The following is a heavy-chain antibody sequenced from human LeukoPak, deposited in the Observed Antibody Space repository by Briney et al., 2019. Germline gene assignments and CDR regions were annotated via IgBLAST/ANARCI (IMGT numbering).Heavy chain of an antibody. Sequence: ASVKVSCKASGYTLTSYGISWVRQAPGQGLEWMGWISAYNGNTNYAQKLQGRVTMTTDTSTSTAYIELRSLRSDDTAVYYCARPAYDFWSGYYDVLFYYFDYWGQGTLVTVSS. D-gene: IGHD3-3*01. J-gene: IGHJ4*02. V-gene: IGHV1-18*01. CDR3: ARPAYDFWSGYYDVLFYYFDY. CDR2: ISAYNGNT. CDR1: GYTLTSYG.